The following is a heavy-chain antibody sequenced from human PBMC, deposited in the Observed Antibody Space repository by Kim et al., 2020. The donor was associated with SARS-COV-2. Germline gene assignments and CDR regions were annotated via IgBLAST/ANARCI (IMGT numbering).Heavy chain of an antibody. CDR1: GYTFTSYA. CDR2: INAGNGNT. V-gene: IGHV1-3*01. CDR3: AREGVGAMRFDY. Sequence: ASVKVSCKASGYTFTSYAMHWVRQAPGQRLEWMGWINAGNGNTKYSQKFQGRVTITRDTSASTAYMELSSLRSEDTAVYYCAREGVGAMRFDYWGQGTLVTVSS. D-gene: IGHD1-26*01. J-gene: IGHJ4*02.